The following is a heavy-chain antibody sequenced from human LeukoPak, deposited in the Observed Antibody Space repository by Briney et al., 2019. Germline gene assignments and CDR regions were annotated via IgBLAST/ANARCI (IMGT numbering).Heavy chain of an antibody. V-gene: IGHV3-23*01. CDR2: IGGSGSYT. CDR3: ARAVFDTIFGVVI. D-gene: IGHD3-3*01. Sequence: GGSLRLSCAASGSTFSTYAMIWVRQAPGKGLEWVSVIGGSGSYTYYADSVKGRFTISRDNARNSVYLQMNSLRGEDTAVYYCARAVFDTIFGVVIWGQGTQVTVSS. CDR1: GSTFSTYA. J-gene: IGHJ4*02.